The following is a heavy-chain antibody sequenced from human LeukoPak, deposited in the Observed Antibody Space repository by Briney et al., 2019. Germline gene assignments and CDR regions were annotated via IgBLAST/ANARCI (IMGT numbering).Heavy chain of an antibody. V-gene: IGHV4-59*01. D-gene: IGHD6-13*01. CDR3: ARATAAGFFDY. J-gene: IGHJ4*02. CDR2: ISYSGST. CDR1: GGSFSSYY. Sequence: SETLSLTCTVSGGSFSSYYWSWIRQPPGRRLEWIGYISYSGSTNQNPSLRSRVTISADTSKNQISLNLSSVTAADTAVYYCARATAAGFFDYWGQGTLVTVSS.